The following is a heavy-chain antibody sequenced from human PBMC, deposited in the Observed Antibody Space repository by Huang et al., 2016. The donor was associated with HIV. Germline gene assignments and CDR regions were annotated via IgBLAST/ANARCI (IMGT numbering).Heavy chain of an antibody. J-gene: IGHJ4*02. D-gene: IGHD3-22*01. CDR1: GFSISSYW. CDR3: ARDPRIQSWLNFFDY. Sequence: EVQLVESGGGLVQPGGSLRLSCAASGFSISSYWMHWVRQAPVKGMGWVSRSNSYGSSTSYSDSVKGRFTISRDNAKNTLYLQMNSLRAEDTAVYYCARDPRIQSWLNFFDYWGQGTLVSVSS. CDR2: SNSYGSST. V-gene: IGHV3-74*01.